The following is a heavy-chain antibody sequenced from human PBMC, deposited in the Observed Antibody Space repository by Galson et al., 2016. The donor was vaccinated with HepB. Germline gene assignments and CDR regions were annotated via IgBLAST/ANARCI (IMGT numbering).Heavy chain of an antibody. V-gene: IGHV3-53*01. CDR2: IYSDGST. J-gene: IGHJ6*02. CDR1: GFIFSNYW. CDR3: ARGRGYSGYASYYGMDV. D-gene: IGHD5-12*01. Sequence: SLRLSCAASGFIFSNYWMHWVRQAPGKGLEWVSTIYSDGSTYYADSVKGRFTISRDNSKNTLYLQMNSLRAEDTALYYCARGRGYSGYASYYGMDVWGQGTTVTVSS.